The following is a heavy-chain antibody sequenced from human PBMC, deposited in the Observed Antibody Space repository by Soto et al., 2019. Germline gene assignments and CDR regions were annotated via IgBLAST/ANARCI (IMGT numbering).Heavy chain of an antibody. V-gene: IGHV1-18*04. CDR2: ISAYNGNT. CDR1: GYTFTSYG. D-gene: IGHD1-20*01. J-gene: IGHJ6*02. CDR3: ARDVGYNSGYSYYYGMDV. Sequence: ASVKVSCKASGYTFTSYGISWVRQAPGQGLEWMGWISAYNGNTNYAQKLQGRVTMTTDTSTTTACMELRSLRSDDTAVYYCARDVGYNSGYSYYYGMDVWGQGTTVTVSS.